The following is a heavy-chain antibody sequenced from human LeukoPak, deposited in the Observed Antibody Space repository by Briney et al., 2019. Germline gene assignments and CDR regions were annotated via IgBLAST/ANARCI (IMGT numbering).Heavy chain of an antibody. Sequence: SETLSLTCAVYGGSFSGYYWSWIRQPPGKGLEWIGEINHSGSTNYNPSLKSRVTISVDTSKNRFSLKLSSVTAADTAVYYCARGPYGSGANDYWGQGTLVTVSS. CDR3: ARGPYGSGANDY. CDR1: GGSFSGYY. D-gene: IGHD3-10*01. J-gene: IGHJ4*02. V-gene: IGHV4-34*01. CDR2: INHSGST.